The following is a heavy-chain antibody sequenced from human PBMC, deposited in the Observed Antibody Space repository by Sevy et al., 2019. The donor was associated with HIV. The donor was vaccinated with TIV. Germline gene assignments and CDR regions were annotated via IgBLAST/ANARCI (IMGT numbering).Heavy chain of an antibody. CDR1: GFTFSSYG. J-gene: IGHJ3*02. V-gene: IGHV3-48*01. Sequence: GGSLRLSCAASGFTFSSYGMNWVRQAPGKGLEWVSYISSGGSIIFYADSVKGRFTISRDTAKDSLYLQMKGLRAEDTAAYYCVKSRQCSTSSLPCYFDIWGQGTMVTVSS. D-gene: IGHD2-2*01. CDR3: VKSRQCSTSSLPCYFDI. CDR2: ISSGGSII.